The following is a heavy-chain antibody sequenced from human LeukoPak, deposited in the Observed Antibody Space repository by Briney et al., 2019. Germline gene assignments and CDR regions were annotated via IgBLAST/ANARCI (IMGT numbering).Heavy chain of an antibody. J-gene: IGHJ6*02. CDR2: SSGDKGKT. CDR3: ARTIMITFGGVIVPWGGLDV. Sequence: ASVKVSCKASGYDFNIFGISWVRQAPGQGLEWLGWSSGDKGKTKYAQKFQGRVTISTDTSTTTAYMEVRSLRPDDTAVYYCARTIMITFGGVIVPWGGLDVWGRGTTVTVSS. CDR1: GYDFNIFG. V-gene: IGHV1-18*01. D-gene: IGHD3-16*02.